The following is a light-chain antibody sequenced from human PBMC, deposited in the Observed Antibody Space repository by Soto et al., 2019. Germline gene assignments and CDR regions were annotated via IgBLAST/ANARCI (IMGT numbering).Light chain of an antibody. V-gene: IGKV1-5*03. CDR3: QQYHNLWA. CDR2: KAS. Sequence: DIQMTQSPSTLSASVGDRVTITCRASQSIDTWLAWHQQKPGQVPKLLISKASSLESGVPSRFSGSGSGTEFTLTINSLQSEDFAVYYCQQYHNLWAFGRGTKVDI. CDR1: QSIDTW. J-gene: IGKJ1*01.